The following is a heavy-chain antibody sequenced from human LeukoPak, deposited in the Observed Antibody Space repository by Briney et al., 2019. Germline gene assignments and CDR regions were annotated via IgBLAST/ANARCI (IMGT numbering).Heavy chain of an antibody. D-gene: IGHD3-3*01. J-gene: IGHJ4*02. Sequence: GGSLRLSCAASGFPLGDHAMHWVRHAPGKGLEWVSLISGDGGDTYYADSVKGRFTISRDNSKNSLYLQMNSLRAEDSALYYCAKDEWFIYRADFILDYWGQGTLVTVSS. CDR1: GFPLGDHA. V-gene: IGHV3-43*02. CDR3: AKDEWFIYRADFILDY. CDR2: ISGDGGDT.